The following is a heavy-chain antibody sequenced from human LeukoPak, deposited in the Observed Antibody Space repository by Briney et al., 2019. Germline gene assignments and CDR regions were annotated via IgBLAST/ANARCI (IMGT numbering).Heavy chain of an antibody. Sequence: SETLSLTCAVYGGSFSGYYWSWIRQPPGKGLEWIGEINHSGSTNYNPSLKSRVTISVDTSKNQFSLKLSSVTAADTAVYYCARDVKRGTVDFDYWGQGTLVTVSS. CDR1: GGSFSGYY. D-gene: IGHD4-11*01. J-gene: IGHJ4*02. CDR2: INHSGST. V-gene: IGHV4-34*01. CDR3: ARDVKRGTVDFDY.